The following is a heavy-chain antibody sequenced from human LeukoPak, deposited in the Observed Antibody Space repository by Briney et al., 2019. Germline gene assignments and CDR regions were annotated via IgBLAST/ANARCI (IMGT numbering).Heavy chain of an antibody. Sequence: GGSLRLSCAASGFTFSSYWMSWVRQAPGKGLEWVANIKQDGSEKYYVDSVKGRFTISRDNAKNSLYLQMNSLRAEDTAVYYCARLYIVVVPAAITPQYYFDYWGQGTLFTVSS. J-gene: IGHJ4*02. CDR2: IKQDGSEK. CDR1: GFTFSSYW. D-gene: IGHD2-2*02. CDR3: ARLYIVVVPAAITPQYYFDY. V-gene: IGHV3-7*01.